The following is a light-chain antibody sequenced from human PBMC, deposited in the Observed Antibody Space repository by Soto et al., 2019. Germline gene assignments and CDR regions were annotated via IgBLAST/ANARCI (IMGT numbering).Light chain of an antibody. Sequence: QSALTQPASVSGSPGQSITISCTGTSSDVGGYDFVSWYQHHPGKAPRLIIYEVSKRPSGVPDRFSGSKSGNTASLTVSGLQAEDEADYYCSSYAGGNNLVFGGGTKLTVL. CDR3: SSYAGGNNLV. J-gene: IGLJ2*01. CDR2: EVS. CDR1: SSDVGGYDF. V-gene: IGLV2-8*01.